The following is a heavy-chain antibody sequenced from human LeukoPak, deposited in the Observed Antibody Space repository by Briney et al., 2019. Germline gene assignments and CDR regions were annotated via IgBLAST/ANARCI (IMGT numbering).Heavy chain of an antibody. CDR1: GYTFTSYG. J-gene: IGHJ4*02. V-gene: IGHV1-18*01. CDR2: ISAYNGNT. D-gene: IGHD3-16*02. Sequence: GASVKVSCKASGYTFTSYGISWVRQVPGQGLEWKGWISAYNGNTNYAQKLEGRVTMTTDTSTSTAYMELRSLRSDDTAVYYCATYYDYIWGSYRQPNTAFDYWGQGTLVTVSS. CDR3: ATYYDYIWGSYRQPNTAFDY.